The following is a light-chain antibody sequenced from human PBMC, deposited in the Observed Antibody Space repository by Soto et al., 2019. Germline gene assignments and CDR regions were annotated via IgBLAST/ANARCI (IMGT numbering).Light chain of an antibody. CDR2: GAS. V-gene: IGKV3-15*01. CDR3: QQYHAWPLFT. CDR1: ESIRSN. J-gene: IGKJ2*01. Sequence: EILMTQPPGTLSVSPGERVTLSCRASESIRSNLAWYHQKPGQPPRLLLYGASIRANNVPARFSGSGSGTEFTLTISSLQSEDFGIYFCQQYHAWPLFTFGQGTELKIK.